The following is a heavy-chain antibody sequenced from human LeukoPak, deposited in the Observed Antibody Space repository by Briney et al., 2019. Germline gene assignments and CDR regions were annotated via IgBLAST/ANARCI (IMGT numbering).Heavy chain of an antibody. CDR3: ARGDEGDTTVLRGGYFDY. D-gene: IGHD4-17*01. CDR2: ITSSGATT. V-gene: IGHV3-11*04. Sequence: GGSLRLSCTGSGFTFSDYFMTWIRQAPGKGLEYISFITSSGATTYYAGSVKGRFTISRDNAKNSLYLQVDSLRAEDTAVYYCARGDEGDTTVLRGGYFDYWGQGTLVTVSS. J-gene: IGHJ4*02. CDR1: GFTFSDYF.